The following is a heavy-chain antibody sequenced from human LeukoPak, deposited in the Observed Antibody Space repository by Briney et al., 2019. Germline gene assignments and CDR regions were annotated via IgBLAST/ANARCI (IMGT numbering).Heavy chain of an antibody. CDR1: GFTFSSYS. CDR2: ISSSSSYI. V-gene: IGHV3-21*01. J-gene: IGHJ5*02. Sequence: GGSLRLSCAASGFTFSSYSMNWVRQAPGKGLEWVSSISSSSSYIYYADSVKGRFTISRDNAKNSLYLQMNGLRAEDTAVYYCARDNSQDYIWGSYRPDNWFDPWGQGTLVTVSS. CDR3: ARDNSQDYIWGSYRPDNWFDP. D-gene: IGHD3-16*02.